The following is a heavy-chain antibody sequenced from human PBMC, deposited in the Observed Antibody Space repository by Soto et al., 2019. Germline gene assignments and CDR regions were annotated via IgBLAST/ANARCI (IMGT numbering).Heavy chain of an antibody. V-gene: IGHV4-59*01. CDR1: GGSISSYY. CDR2: IYYSGST. D-gene: IGHD4-17*01. Sequence: SETLSLTCTVSGGSISSYYWSWIRQPPGKGLEWIGYIYYSGSTNYNPSLKSRVTISVDTSKNQFSLKLSSVTAADTALYYCARVNYGDYYYGMDVWGQGTTVTVSS. J-gene: IGHJ6*02. CDR3: ARVNYGDYYYGMDV.